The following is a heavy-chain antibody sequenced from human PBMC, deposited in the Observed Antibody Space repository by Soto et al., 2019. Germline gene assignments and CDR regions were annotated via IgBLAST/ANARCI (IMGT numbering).Heavy chain of an antibody. J-gene: IGHJ4*02. Sequence: PSETLSLTCTVSGGSISSSSYYWGWIRQPPGKGLEWIGSIYYSGSTYYNPSLKSRVTISVDTSKNQFSLKLSSVTAADTAVYYCARHGSTTETKHFDYWGQGTLVTVSS. D-gene: IGHD4-17*01. CDR1: GGSISSSSYY. CDR3: ARHGSTTETKHFDY. V-gene: IGHV4-39*01. CDR2: IYYSGST.